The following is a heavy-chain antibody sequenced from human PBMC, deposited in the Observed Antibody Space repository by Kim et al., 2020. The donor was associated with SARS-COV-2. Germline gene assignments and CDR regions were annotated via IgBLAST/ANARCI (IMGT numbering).Heavy chain of an antibody. V-gene: IGHV1-18*01. CDR3: ATSKWDLSVFNL. Sequence: ASVKVSCKSSGDMFRDYGISWVRQAPGQGLEWVGWMSGDFQGLPKTGPDFNGRVTITADTSTATAYMDLRGLTSDDTAVYFCATSKWDLSVFNLWGQGTLVIVSS. CDR2: MSGDFQGLP. D-gene: IGHD1-26*01. J-gene: IGHJ1*01. CDR1: GDMFRDYG.